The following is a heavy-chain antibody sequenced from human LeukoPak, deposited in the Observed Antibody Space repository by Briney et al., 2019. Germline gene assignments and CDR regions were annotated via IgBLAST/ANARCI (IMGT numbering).Heavy chain of an antibody. Sequence: SETLSLACAVYNGSFSGYYWSWIRQPPGKGLEWIGEINDSGSTNYKSSLRSRVTISVDTSKNRFALNLNSMTAADTAVYYCARDHLANLASRLFDPWGQGTLVTVSS. V-gene: IGHV4-34*01. CDR3: ARDHLANLASRLFDP. CDR2: INDSGST. CDR1: NGSFSGYY. D-gene: IGHD3-3*01. J-gene: IGHJ5*02.